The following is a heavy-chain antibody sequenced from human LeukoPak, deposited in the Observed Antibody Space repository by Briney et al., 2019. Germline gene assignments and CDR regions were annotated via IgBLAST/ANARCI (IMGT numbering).Heavy chain of an antibody. CDR1: GFTFSSYS. CDR2: ISSSSSYI. V-gene: IGHV3-21*01. J-gene: IGHJ6*04. CDR3: ARDSKSLYGDYEVDV. Sequence: PGGSLRLSCAASGFTFSSYSMNWVRQAAGKGLEWVSSISSSSSYIYYADSVKGRFTISRDNAKNSLYLQMNSLRAEDTAVYYCARDSKSLYGDYEVDVWGKGTTVTVSS. D-gene: IGHD4-17*01.